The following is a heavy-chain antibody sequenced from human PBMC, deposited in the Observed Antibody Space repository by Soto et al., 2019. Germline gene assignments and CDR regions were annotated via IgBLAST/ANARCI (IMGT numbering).Heavy chain of an antibody. CDR2: IYYSGST. CDR1: GGSISSYY. Sequence: PSETLSLTCTVSGGSISSYYLSWIRQPPGKGLEWIGYIYYSGSTNYNPSLKSRVTISVDTSKNQFSLKLSSVTAADTAVYYCARSYYDFWRNWFDPWGQGTLVTVSS. CDR3: ARSYYDFWRNWFDP. V-gene: IGHV4-59*08. J-gene: IGHJ5*02. D-gene: IGHD3-3*01.